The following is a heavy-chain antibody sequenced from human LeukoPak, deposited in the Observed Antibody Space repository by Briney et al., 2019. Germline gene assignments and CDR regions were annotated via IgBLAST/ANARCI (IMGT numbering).Heavy chain of an antibody. J-gene: IGHJ4*02. D-gene: IGHD5-12*01. CDR1: GGTFSSYA. V-gene: IGHV1-69*04. Sequence: ASEKVSCKASGGTFSSYAISWVRQAPGQGLEWMGRIIPILGIANYAQKFQGRVTITADKSTSTAYMELSSLRSEDTAVYYCARDDGYNYYWGQGTLVTVSS. CDR2: IIPILGIA. CDR3: ARDDGYNYY.